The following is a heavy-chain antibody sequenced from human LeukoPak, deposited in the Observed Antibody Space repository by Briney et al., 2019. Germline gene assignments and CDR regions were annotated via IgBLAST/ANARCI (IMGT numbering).Heavy chain of an antibody. CDR2: IIPIFGTA. V-gene: IGHV1-69*13. CDR1: GGTFSSYA. Sequence: GASVKVSCKASGGTFSSYAISWVRQAPGQGLEWMGGIIPIFGTANYAQKFQGRVTITADESTSTAYMELSSLRSEDTAVYYCARINDFWSGLTLDVWGQGTTVTVSS. J-gene: IGHJ6*02. CDR3: ARINDFWSGLTLDV. D-gene: IGHD3-3*01.